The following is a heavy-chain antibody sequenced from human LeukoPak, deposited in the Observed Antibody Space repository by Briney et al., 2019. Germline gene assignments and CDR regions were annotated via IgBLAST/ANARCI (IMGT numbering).Heavy chain of an antibody. CDR1: GFTFSSYA. CDR3: ARGMVFYYDSSGSHHDY. V-gene: IGHV3-23*01. D-gene: IGHD3-22*01. J-gene: IGHJ4*02. CDR2: ISGSGGST. Sequence: GGSLRLSCAASGFTFSSYAMSWVRQAPGKGLEWVSAISGSGGSTYYADSVKGRFTISRDNSKNTLYLQMNSLRAEDTAVYYCARGMVFYYDSSGSHHDYWGQGTLVTVSS.